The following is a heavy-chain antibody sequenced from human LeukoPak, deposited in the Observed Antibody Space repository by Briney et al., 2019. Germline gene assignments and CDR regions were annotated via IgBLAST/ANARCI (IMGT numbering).Heavy chain of an antibody. J-gene: IGHJ4*02. D-gene: IGHD3-10*01. Sequence: GGSLRLSCAASGFTVSSIYMSWVRQAPGKGLEWVSAISGSGGSTYYADSVKGRFTISRDNSKNTLYLQMNSLRAEDTAVYYCAKDNAYYYADYWGQGTLVTVSS. CDR2: ISGSGGST. V-gene: IGHV3-23*01. CDR3: AKDNAYYYADY. CDR1: GFTVSSIY.